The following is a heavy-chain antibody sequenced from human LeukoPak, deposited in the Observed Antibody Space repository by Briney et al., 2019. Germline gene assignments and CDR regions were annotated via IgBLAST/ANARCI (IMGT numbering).Heavy chain of an antibody. Sequence: ASVKVSCKASGYTFTSYAMHWVRPAPGQRLEWMGWINAGNGNTKYSQKFQGRVTITRDTSASTAYMELSSLRSEDTAVYYCARRSGEPGYMWFDPWGQGTLVTVSS. V-gene: IGHV1-3*01. D-gene: IGHD3-9*01. J-gene: IGHJ5*02. CDR1: GYTFTSYA. CDR3: ARRSGEPGYMWFDP. CDR2: INAGNGNT.